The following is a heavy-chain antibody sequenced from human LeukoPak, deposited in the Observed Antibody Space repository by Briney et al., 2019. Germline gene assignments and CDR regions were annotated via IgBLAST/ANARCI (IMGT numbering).Heavy chain of an antibody. V-gene: IGHV3-30-3*01. CDR2: ISYDGSNK. Sequence: GGSLRLSCAASGFTLSNYAMHWVRQAPGKGREWVAVISYDGSNKYYADSVKGRFTISRDNSKNTLYLQMNSLRAEDTAVYYCARPLWFGEPNTPLVDYWGQGTLVTVSS. CDR3: ARPLWFGEPNTPLVDY. J-gene: IGHJ4*02. CDR1: GFTLSNYA. D-gene: IGHD3-10*01.